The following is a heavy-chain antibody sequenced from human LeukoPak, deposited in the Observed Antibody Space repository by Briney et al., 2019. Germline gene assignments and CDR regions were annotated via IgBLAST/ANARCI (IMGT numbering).Heavy chain of an antibody. CDR1: GFTFDDYA. CDR2: ISWNSGSI. D-gene: IGHD2-2*01. CDR3: AKGTLGSCSGAACYEFDN. V-gene: IGHV3-9*03. Sequence: PGGSLRLSCAASGFTFDDYAMHWVRQAPGKGLEWVSGISWNSGSIGYADSVKGRFTISRDNAKNSLYLQMNSLRAEDMALYYCAKGTLGSCSGAACYEFDNWGQGTLVTVSS. J-gene: IGHJ4*02.